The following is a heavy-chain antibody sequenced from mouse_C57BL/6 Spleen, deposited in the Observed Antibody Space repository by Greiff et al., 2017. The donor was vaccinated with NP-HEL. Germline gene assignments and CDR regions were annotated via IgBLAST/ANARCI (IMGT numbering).Heavy chain of an antibody. V-gene: IGHV5-4*01. CDR3: ARDGGYGEKDY. Sequence: EVQGVESGGGLVKPGGSLKLSCAASGFTFSSYAMSWVRQTPEKRLEWVATISDGGSYTYYPDNVKGRFTISRDNAKNNLYLQMSHLKSEDTAMYYCARDGGYGEKDYWGQGTTLTVSS. CDR1: GFTFSSYA. J-gene: IGHJ2*01. D-gene: IGHD1-2*01. CDR2: ISDGGSYT.